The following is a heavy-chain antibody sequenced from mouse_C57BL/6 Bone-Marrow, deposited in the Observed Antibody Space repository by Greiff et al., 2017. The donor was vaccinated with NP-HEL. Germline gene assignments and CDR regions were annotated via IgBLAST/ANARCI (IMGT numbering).Heavy chain of an antibody. CDR3: AIYYSNYGFAY. Sequence: QVQLQQPGAELVKPGASVKVSCKASGYTFTSYWMHWVKQRPGQGLEWIGRIHPSDSDTNYNQKFKGKATLTVDKSSSTAYMQLSSLTSGDSAVYYCAIYYSNYGFAYWGQGTLVTVSA. D-gene: IGHD2-5*01. CDR1: GYTFTSYW. CDR2: IHPSDSDT. V-gene: IGHV1-74*01. J-gene: IGHJ3*01.